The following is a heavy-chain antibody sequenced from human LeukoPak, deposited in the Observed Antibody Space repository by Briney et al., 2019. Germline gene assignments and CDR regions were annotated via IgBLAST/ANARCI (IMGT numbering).Heavy chain of an antibody. CDR2: IHPDDSDT. J-gene: IGHJ4*02. V-gene: IGHV5-51*01. CDR3: ARGYCSTTRCYYFDL. Sequence: GESLKISCNGSGYTFTSYWIGWVRQMPGKGLESMAIIHPDDSDTKYSPSFQGQVTISVDQSINTAYLQWSSLEASDTAMYYCARGYCSTTRCYYFDLWGQGTLVTVSS. D-gene: IGHD2-2*01. CDR1: GYTFTSYW.